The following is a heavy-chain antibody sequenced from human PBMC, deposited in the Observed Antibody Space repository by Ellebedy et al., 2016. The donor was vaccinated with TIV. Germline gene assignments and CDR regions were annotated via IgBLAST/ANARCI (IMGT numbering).Heavy chain of an antibody. V-gene: IGHV6-1*01. CDR1: GDSVSSNSAA. CDR3: ARENTVGVAGTIAIYYYYGMDV. J-gene: IGHJ6*02. Sequence: SQTLSLTCAISGDSVSSNSAAWNWIRQSPSRGLEWLGRTYYRSKWYNDYAVSVKSRITINPDTSKNQFSLQLNSVTPEDTAVYYCARENTVGVAGTIAIYYYYGMDVWGQGTTVTVSS. CDR2: TYYRSKWYN. D-gene: IGHD6-19*01.